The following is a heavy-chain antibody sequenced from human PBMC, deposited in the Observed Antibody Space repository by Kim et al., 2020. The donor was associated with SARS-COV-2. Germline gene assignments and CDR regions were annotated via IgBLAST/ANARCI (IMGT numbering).Heavy chain of an antibody. CDR1: GFTFSSYG. V-gene: IGHV3-30*18. J-gene: IGHJ6*02. CDR2: ISYDGSNK. D-gene: IGHD1-1*01. Sequence: GGSLRLSCAASGFTFSSYGMHWVRQAPGKGLEWVAVISYDGSNKYYADSVKGRFTISRDNSKNTLYLQMNSLRAEDTAVYYCANAPDGYNYYYYYYGMDVWGQGTTVTVSS. CDR3: ANAPDGYNYYYYYYGMDV.